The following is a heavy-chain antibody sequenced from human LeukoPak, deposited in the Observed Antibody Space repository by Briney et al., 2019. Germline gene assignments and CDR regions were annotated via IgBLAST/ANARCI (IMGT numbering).Heavy chain of an antibody. CDR3: ARTARLYDY. Sequence: AGGSLRLSCVASGFSFSDSYMSWVRQAPERGLECISYISGSGSDINYADSVKGRFTISRDNAKNSVYLQMNSLRVEDTAIYYCARTARLYDYWSQGTQVTVSS. CDR1: GFSFSDSY. J-gene: IGHJ4*02. D-gene: IGHD4/OR15-4a*01. V-gene: IGHV3-11*01. CDR2: ISGSGSDI.